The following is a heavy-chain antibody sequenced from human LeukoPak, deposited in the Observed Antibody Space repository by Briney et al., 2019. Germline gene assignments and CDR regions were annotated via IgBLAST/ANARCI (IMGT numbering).Heavy chain of an antibody. Sequence: SETLSLTCAVSDDSFSSHYWTWIRQPPGKGLEWIGYISYIGRTNYNPSLKSRVTISIDTSKNQFSLKLTSVTAANTAVYYCARDLVTVTKGFDIWGQGTMVSVSS. CDR2: ISYIGRT. CDR3: ARDLVTVTKGFDI. J-gene: IGHJ3*02. D-gene: IGHD4-17*01. V-gene: IGHV4-59*11. CDR1: DDSFSSHY.